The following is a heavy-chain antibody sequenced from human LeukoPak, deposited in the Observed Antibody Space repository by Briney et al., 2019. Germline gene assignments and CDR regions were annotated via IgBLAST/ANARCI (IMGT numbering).Heavy chain of an antibody. CDR3: ARATKAAGPFDY. J-gene: IGHJ4*02. V-gene: IGHV3-74*01. CDR1: GFTFSSYW. D-gene: IGHD6-13*01. Sequence: GGSLRLSCAASGFTFSSYWMHWVRHAPGKGLVWVSRINSDGSSTSYADSVKGRFTISRDNAKNTLYLQMNSLRAEDTAVYYCARATKAAGPFDYGGQGTLVTVS. CDR2: INSDGSST.